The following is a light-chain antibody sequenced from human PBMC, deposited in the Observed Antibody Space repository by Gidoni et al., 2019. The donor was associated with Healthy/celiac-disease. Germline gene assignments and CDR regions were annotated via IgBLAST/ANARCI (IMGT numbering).Light chain of an antibody. J-gene: IGKJ1*01. Sequence: DIQMNQSHSTLSASVGDRVTITCRASQSISSWLAWYQQKPGKAPKHLIYKASSLESGVPSRFSGSGSGTEFTLTISSLQPDDFATYYCQQYNSYAAFGQGTKVEIK. CDR1: QSISSW. CDR2: KAS. V-gene: IGKV1-5*03. CDR3: QQYNSYAA.